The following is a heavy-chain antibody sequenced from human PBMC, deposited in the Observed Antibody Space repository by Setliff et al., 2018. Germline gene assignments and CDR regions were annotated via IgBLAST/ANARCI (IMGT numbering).Heavy chain of an antibody. Sequence: GGSLRLSCAASEFTFNKYWMTWVRQAPGKGLEWVANIDPDGIGKYYIDSVRGRFTISRDNAQKTLYLHMNNLRADDTALFYCARAVTIFGVVTPIYFYYMDVWGKGTTVTVSS. CDR1: EFTFNKYW. CDR2: IDPDGIGK. J-gene: IGHJ6*03. V-gene: IGHV3-7*01. CDR3: ARAVTIFGVVTPIYFYYMDV. D-gene: IGHD3-3*01.